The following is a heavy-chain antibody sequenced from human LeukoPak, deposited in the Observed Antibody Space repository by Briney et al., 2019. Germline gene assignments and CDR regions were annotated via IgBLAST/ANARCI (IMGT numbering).Heavy chain of an antibody. J-gene: IGHJ4*02. Sequence: GESLKISCKGSGYSFTSYWIAWVRQMPGKGLEWMGIIYPGDSDTRYSPSFQGQVTISADKSISTAYLQWSSLKASDTAMYYCASRSSGWNYYFDYWGQGTLVTVSS. D-gene: IGHD6-19*01. V-gene: IGHV5-51*01. CDR1: GYSFTSYW. CDR2: IYPGDSDT. CDR3: ASRSSGWNYYFDY.